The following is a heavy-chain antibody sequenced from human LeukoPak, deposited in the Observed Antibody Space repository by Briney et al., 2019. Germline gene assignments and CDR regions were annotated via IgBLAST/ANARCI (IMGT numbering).Heavy chain of an antibody. Sequence: SETLSLTCTVSGGSVSSGSYYWSWIRQPPGKGLEWIGYIYYSGSTNYNPPLKSRVTISVDTSKNQFSLKLSSVTAADTAVYYCARDIGSSWGVMEFDYWGQGTLVTVSS. CDR3: ARDIGSSWGVMEFDY. V-gene: IGHV4-61*01. D-gene: IGHD6-13*01. CDR2: IYYSGST. CDR1: GGSVSSGSYY. J-gene: IGHJ4*02.